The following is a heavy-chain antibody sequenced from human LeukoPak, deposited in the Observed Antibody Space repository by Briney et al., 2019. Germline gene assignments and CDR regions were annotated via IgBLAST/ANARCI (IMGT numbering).Heavy chain of an antibody. CDR2: IYYSGST. CDR3: ARLIGGYEREAPYFQH. Sequence: SETLSLTCTASGGSISSSSYYWGWIRQPPGKGLEWIGSIYYSGSTYYNPSLKSRVTISVDTSKNQFSLKLSSVTAADTAVYYCARLIGGYEREAPYFQHWGQGTLVTVSS. D-gene: IGHD5-12*01. CDR1: GGSISSSSYY. J-gene: IGHJ1*01. V-gene: IGHV4-39*01.